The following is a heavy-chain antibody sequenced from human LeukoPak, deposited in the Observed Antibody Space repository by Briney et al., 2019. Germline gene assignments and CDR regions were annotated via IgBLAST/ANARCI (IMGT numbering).Heavy chain of an antibody. CDR3: ARARPLGYYYMDV. J-gene: IGHJ6*03. D-gene: IGHD7-27*01. CDR1: GYSFTSYW. CDR2: IYPGDSDT. V-gene: IGHV5-51*01. Sequence: GESLQISCKGSGYSFTSYWIGWVRQMPGKGLEWMGIIYPGDSDTRYSPSFQGQVTISADKSISTAYLQWSSLKASDTAMYYCARARPLGYYYMDVWGKGTTVTVSS.